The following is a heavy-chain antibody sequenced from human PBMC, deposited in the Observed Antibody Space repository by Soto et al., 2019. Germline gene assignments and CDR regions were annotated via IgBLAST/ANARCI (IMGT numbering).Heavy chain of an antibody. CDR1: GFSLTTRGVG. D-gene: IGHD3-16*01. V-gene: IGHV2-5*02. CDR2: IYWDDDK. Sequence: QITLKESGPTLVKPTQTLTLTCTFSGFSLTTRGVGVGWIRHPPGKALECLALIYWDDDKRYSPSLQSRLSITKDPSKNQVVLTMTNVDPVDTAPYYCAHLPNYYQYGWFDPWGQGTLVSVSS. CDR3: AHLPNYYQYGWFDP. J-gene: IGHJ5*02.